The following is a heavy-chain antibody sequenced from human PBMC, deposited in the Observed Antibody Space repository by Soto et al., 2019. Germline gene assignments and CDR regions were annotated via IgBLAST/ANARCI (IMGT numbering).Heavy chain of an antibody. CDR1: GGSFSGYY. CDR2: INHSGST. V-gene: IGHV4-34*01. Sequence: QVQLQQWGAGLLKPSETLSLTCAVYGGSFSGYYWSWIRQPPGKGLEWIGEINHSGSTNYNPSLKSRVTISVVTSKNQFSLKLSSVTAADTAVYYCASSVRRITIFGVVPRAGRRFDYWGQGTLVTVSS. J-gene: IGHJ4*02. D-gene: IGHD3-3*01. CDR3: ASSVRRITIFGVVPRAGRRFDY.